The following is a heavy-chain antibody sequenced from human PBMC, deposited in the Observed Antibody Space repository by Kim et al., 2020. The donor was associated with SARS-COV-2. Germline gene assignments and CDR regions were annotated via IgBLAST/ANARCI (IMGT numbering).Heavy chain of an antibody. CDR1: GFTFSSYS. V-gene: IGHV3-21*01. Sequence: GGSLRLSCAASGFTFSSYSMNWVRQAPGKGLEWVSSISSSSNYIFYADSVKGRFTISRDDAKNSLYLQMNSLRAEDTAVYYCAKGEGEFWGQGTLVTVSS. D-gene: IGHD3-16*01. CDR2: ISSSSNYI. J-gene: IGHJ4*02. CDR3: AKGEGEF.